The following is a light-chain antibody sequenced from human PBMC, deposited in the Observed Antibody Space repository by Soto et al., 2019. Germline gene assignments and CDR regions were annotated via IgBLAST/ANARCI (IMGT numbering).Light chain of an antibody. CDR2: DTS. J-gene: IGKJ2*01. CDR3: LQYGSWYT. CDR1: QSISN. V-gene: IGKV3-20*01. Sequence: EHVLTQSPGTLSVSPGERATLSCRASQSISNLAWYQQKPGQAPRLVIYDTSSRATGIPDRFSGSGSGTDFTLTISRLEPEDVAVYYCLQYGSWYTFGQGTKLEIK.